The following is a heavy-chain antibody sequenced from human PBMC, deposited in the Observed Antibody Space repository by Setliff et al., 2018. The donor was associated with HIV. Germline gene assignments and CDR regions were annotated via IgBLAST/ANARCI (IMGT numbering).Heavy chain of an antibody. Sequence: GGSLRLSCADSGFSFSDSGMHWVRQAPGKGLEWVAVISYNGQNKKYADSVKGRFIISRDNSNKTLYLQMNSLRAEDTAVYYCAKDGTDYSDSSGYYFDYWGQGTLVTVSS. CDR3: AKDGTDYSDSSGYYFDY. D-gene: IGHD3-22*01. J-gene: IGHJ4*02. CDR1: GFSFSDSG. CDR2: ISYNGQNK. V-gene: IGHV3-30*18.